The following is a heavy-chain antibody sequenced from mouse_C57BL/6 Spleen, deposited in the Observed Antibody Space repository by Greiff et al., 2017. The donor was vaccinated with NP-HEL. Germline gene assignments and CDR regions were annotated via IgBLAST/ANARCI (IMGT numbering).Heavy chain of an antibody. Sequence: EVQGVESGGDLVKPGGSLKLSCAASGFTFSSYGMSWVRQTPDKRLEWVATLSSGGSYTYYPDSVKGRFTISRDNAKNTLYLQMSSLKSEDTAMYYCARQSYGSSYGYFGVWGTGTTVTVSS. CDR3: ARQSYGSSYGYFGV. CDR2: LSSGGSYT. CDR1: GFTFSSYG. V-gene: IGHV5-6*01. J-gene: IGHJ1*03. D-gene: IGHD1-1*01.